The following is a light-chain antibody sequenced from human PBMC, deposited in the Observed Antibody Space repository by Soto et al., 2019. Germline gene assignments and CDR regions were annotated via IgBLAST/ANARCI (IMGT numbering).Light chain of an antibody. V-gene: IGLV2-14*01. J-gene: IGLJ1*01. Sequence: QSVPSQPASVSWSTGHSIAISCTGTSSDLAIYNYVSWYQQQPGKAPKLMIYQVTNRPSGVSNRFSGSRSGNTASLTISGLQAEDEADYYCSSYTDSSNYVFGTGTNVTVL. CDR1: SSDLAIYNY. CDR3: SSYTDSSNYV. CDR2: QVT.